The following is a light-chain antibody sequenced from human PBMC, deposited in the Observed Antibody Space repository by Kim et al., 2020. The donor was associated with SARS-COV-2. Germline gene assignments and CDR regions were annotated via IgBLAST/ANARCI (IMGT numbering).Light chain of an antibody. V-gene: IGLV3-19*01. CDR2: GKN. CDR1: SLRSYY. J-gene: IGLJ3*02. Sequence: SSELTQDPAVSVALGQTVRITCQGDSLRSYYASWYQQKPGQAPVLVIYGKNNRPSGIPDRFPGSSSGNTASLTITRAQAEDEADYYCNSRVSSGNHLVFG. CDR3: NSRVSSGNHLV.